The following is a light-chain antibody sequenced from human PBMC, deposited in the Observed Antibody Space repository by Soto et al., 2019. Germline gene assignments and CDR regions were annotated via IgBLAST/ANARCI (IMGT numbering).Light chain of an antibody. CDR2: QVT. CDR3: SSYTSSSTLV. Sequence: QSVLAQTASVSGSPGQSITISCTGSGSDIATFNYVSWYQQYPGTAPKLLIYQVTSRASGVSHRFSGSKSGNTASLTISGLQAEDEADYYCSSYTSSSTLVFGTGTKVTVL. J-gene: IGLJ1*01. V-gene: IGLV2-14*01. CDR1: GSDIATFNY.